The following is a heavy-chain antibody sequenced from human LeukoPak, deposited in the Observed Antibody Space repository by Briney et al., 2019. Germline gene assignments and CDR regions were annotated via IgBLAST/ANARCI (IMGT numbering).Heavy chain of an antibody. CDR1: GGSISSGDYY. Sequence: SQTLSLTCTVSGGSISSGDYYWSWIRQPPGKGLEWIGYIYYSGSTYYNPSLKSRVTISVDTSRNQFSLKLSSVTAADTAVYYCARVNYDSSGYNFDYWGQGTLVTVSS. CDR2: IYYSGST. V-gene: IGHV4-30-4*01. J-gene: IGHJ4*02. CDR3: ARVNYDSSGYNFDY. D-gene: IGHD3-22*01.